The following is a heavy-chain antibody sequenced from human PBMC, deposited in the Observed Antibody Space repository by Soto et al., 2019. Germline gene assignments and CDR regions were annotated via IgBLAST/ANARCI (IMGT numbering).Heavy chain of an antibody. CDR3: ARRGGDCSSTSCPPYYYYVDV. V-gene: IGHV4-59*08. CDR2: IYYSGST. D-gene: IGHD2-2*01. Sequence: SETLSLTCTVSGGSISSYYWSWIRQPPGKGLEWIGYIYYSGSTNYNPSLKSRVTISVDTSKNQFSLKLSSVTAADTAVYYCARRGGDCSSTSCPPYYYYVDVWGKGTTVTVSS. CDR1: GGSISSYY. J-gene: IGHJ6*03.